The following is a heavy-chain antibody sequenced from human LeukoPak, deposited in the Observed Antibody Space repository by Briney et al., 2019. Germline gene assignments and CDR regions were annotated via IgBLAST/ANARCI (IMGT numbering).Heavy chain of an antibody. CDR2: INSDGSST. V-gene: IGHV3-74*01. Sequence: GGSVRLSCAASGFTFSSYCMHWVRQAPGKGLVWVSRINSDGSSTSYADSVKGRVTISRDNSKNTVYLQMSSLRAEDTAVYYCARGGSYYPAQLYGLAVWAKGTTVTVPS. D-gene: IGHD2-15*01. CDR1: GFTFSSYC. CDR3: ARGGSYYPAQLYGLAV. J-gene: IGHJ6*04.